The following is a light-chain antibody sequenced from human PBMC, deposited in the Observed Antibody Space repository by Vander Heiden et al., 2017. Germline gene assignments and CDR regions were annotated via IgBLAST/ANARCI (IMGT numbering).Light chain of an antibody. Sequence: QSVLTQPPSVSGAAAPTVTISCTGSSSNLGAGYGVHWYQQLQGTAPKLLIYGNSNRPSGGPDRFSGSKSGTSASLAITGLQAEEEADYYCQSYDSSRSGDWVFGGGTKLTVL. CDR3: QSYDSSRSGDWV. CDR2: GNS. J-gene: IGLJ3*02. V-gene: IGLV1-40*01. CDR1: SSNLGAGYG.